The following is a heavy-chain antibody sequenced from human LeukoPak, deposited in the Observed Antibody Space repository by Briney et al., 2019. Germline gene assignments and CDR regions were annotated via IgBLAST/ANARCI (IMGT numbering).Heavy chain of an antibody. Sequence: PGGSLRLSCTASGFTFSNYNMNWVRQAPGKGLEWVSSISSSSSYIYYADSVKGRFTISRDNAKNSLYLQMNSLRAEDTAVYYCARDKEKGLWFGESGAFDIWGQGTMVTVSS. CDR1: GFTFSNYN. J-gene: IGHJ3*02. D-gene: IGHD3-10*01. CDR2: ISSSSSYI. V-gene: IGHV3-21*01. CDR3: ARDKEKGLWFGESGAFDI.